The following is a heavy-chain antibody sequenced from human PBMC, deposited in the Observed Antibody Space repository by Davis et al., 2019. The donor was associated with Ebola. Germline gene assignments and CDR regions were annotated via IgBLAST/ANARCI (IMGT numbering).Heavy chain of an antibody. CDR2: IIPIFGTA. Sequence: SVKVSCKASGYSFTNYGVAWVRQGPGQGLDWMGGIIPIFGTANYTQKFQDRVTITADESTNTAYMELRSLISDDTAVYYCARGGRDGMDVWGQGTTVTVS. J-gene: IGHJ6*02. CDR3: ARGGRDGMDV. V-gene: IGHV1-69*13. CDR1: GYSFTNYG.